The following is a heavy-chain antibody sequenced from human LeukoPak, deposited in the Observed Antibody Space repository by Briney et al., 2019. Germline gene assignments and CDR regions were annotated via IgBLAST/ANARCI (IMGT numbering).Heavy chain of an antibody. CDR3: AKATRSQSDYYYYYGLDV. J-gene: IGHJ6*02. CDR1: GFTFSNYA. D-gene: IGHD1-26*01. Sequence: TGGSLRLSCAVSGFTFSNYAMSWARQAPGKGLEWVSSISSSGGGSTYYADSVKGRFTISRDNSKNTLYLQMNSLRAEDTAVYYCAKATRSQSDYYYYYGLDVWGQGTTVTVSS. V-gene: IGHV3-23*01. CDR2: ISSSGGGST.